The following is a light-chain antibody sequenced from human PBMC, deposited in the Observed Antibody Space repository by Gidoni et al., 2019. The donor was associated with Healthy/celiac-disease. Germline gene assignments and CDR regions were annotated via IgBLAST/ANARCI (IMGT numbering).Light chain of an antibody. CDR2: GAS. J-gene: IGKJ4*01. CDR3: QQYNNWSLT. V-gene: IGKV3-15*01. Sequence: VITQSPATLSVSPGERATLSCRASQSVSSNLAWYQQKPGQAPRLLIYGASTRATGIPARFSGSGSGTEFTLTISSLQSEDFAVYYCQQYNNWSLTFGGGTKVEIK. CDR1: QSVSSN.